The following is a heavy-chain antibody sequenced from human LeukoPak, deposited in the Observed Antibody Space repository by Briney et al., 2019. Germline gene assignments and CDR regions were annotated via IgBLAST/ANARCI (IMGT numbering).Heavy chain of an antibody. V-gene: IGHV3-48*02. CDR2: ISSSSSTI. CDR1: GFTFSSYS. CDR3: ARVLESSGWFDLYYFDY. D-gene: IGHD6-19*01. Sequence: GGSLRLSCAASGFTFSSYSMNWVRQAPGKGLEWVSYISSSSSTIYYADSVKGRFTISRDNAKNSLYLQMDSLRDEDTAVYYCARVLESSGWFDLYYFDYWGQGTLVTVSS. J-gene: IGHJ4*02.